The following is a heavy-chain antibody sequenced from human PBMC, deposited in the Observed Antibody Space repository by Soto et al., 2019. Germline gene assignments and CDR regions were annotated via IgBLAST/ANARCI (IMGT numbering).Heavy chain of an antibody. J-gene: IGHJ4*02. V-gene: IGHV3-74*01. Sequence: GASLRRSCAASGFTFSNSWVNWVRQAPGYWLVWVSRINIDGSNTNYADSVQGRFTISRDNAQNTMYLQMNSLTADDTAVYYCASRYTGGWCAGYWGEGT. D-gene: IGHD6-19*01. CDR2: INIDGSNT. CDR1: GFTFSNSW. CDR3: ASRYTGGWCAGY.